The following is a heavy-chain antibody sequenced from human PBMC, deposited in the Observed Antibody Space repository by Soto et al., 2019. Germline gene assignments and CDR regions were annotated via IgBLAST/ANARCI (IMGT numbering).Heavy chain of an antibody. CDR2: IYPGDSDT. Sequence: EVQLVQSGAEVKKPGESLKISCKGSGYSFTSYWIGWVRQMPGKGLEWMGIIYPGDSDTRYSPSFQGQVTISADKSISTAYLQWSSLXASXTXXXYCXXXVXXXGXXGXFDXWGQGTMVTVSS. V-gene: IGHV5-51*03. J-gene: IGHJ3*02. CDR3: XXXVXXXGXXGXFDX. CDR1: GYSFTSYW.